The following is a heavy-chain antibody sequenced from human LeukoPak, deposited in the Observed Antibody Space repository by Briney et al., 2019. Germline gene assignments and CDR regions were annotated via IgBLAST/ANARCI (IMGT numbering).Heavy chain of an antibody. V-gene: IGHV3-30*04. CDR2: ISYDGSNK. J-gene: IGHJ4*02. CDR1: GFTFSSYA. Sequence: GGSLRLSCAASGFTFSSYAMHWVRQAPGKGLEWVAVISYDGSNKYYADSVKGRFTISRDNAKNSLYLQMNSLRAEDTALYYCARGLYSSGWEVDYWGQGTLVTVSS. D-gene: IGHD6-19*01. CDR3: ARGLYSSGWEVDY.